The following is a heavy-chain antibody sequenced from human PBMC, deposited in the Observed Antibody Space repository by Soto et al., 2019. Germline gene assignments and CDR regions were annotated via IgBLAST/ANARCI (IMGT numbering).Heavy chain of an antibody. CDR3: AREERFSHWLDP. CDR1: GGSISSLVYY. V-gene: IGHV4-31*11. Sequence: SETLSLTCAVSGGSISSLVYYWSWIRRDPGKGLEWIGHIFHSGNMDYNPSLQSRVTMSVDTSKNQFSLKLSSVTAADTAVYYCAREERFSHWLDPWGQGTLVTVSS. J-gene: IGHJ5*02. CDR2: IFHSGNM.